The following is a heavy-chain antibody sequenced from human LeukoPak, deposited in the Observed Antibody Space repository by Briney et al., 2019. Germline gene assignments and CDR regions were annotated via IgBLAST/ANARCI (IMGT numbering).Heavy chain of an antibody. CDR1: GFSFRSHW. Sequence: GGSLRLSCVGSGFSFRSHWVNWVRQSPGKGLEWVANIKPDGSDKYYVDSARGRFTVSRDNAKNSAFLQMNSLRAEDTAIYYCTTISAQTFDIWGQGTLVSVSS. CDR3: TTISAQTFDI. D-gene: IGHD5-24*01. CDR2: IKPDGSDK. J-gene: IGHJ3*02. V-gene: IGHV3-7*01.